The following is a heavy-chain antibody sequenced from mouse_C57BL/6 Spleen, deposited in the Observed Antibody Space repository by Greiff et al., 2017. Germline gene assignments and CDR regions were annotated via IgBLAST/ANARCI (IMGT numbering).Heavy chain of an antibody. J-gene: IGHJ4*01. V-gene: IGHV5-16*01. CDR1: GFTFSDYY. D-gene: IGHD2-1*01. Sequence: EVKLMESEGGLVQPGSSMKLSCTASGFTFSDYYMAWVRQVPEKGLEWVANINYDGSSTYYLDSLKSRFIISRDNAKNILYLQMSSLKSEDTATYYCARGDYGNYGYAMDYWGQGTSVTVSS. CDR2: INYDGSST. CDR3: ARGDYGNYGYAMDY.